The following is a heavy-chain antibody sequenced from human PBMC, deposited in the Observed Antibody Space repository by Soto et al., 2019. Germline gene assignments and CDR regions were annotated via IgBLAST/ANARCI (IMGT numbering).Heavy chain of an antibody. J-gene: IGHJ4*02. CDR1: GYTFTNYG. D-gene: IGHD2-8*01. CDR2: ISAYNGHT. Sequence: QVQLVQSGPAVKKPGASVKVSCKASGYTFTNYGFNWVRQAPGQGLEWMGWISAYNGHTKYSQILQGRVTMTTDTSTSTAYMALRSLTSDDTAVYYCAREGGGTNALGYWGQGTLVTVSS. V-gene: IGHV1-18*01. CDR3: AREGGGTNALGY.